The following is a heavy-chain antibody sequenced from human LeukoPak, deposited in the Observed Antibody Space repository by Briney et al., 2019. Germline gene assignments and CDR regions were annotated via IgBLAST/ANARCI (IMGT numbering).Heavy chain of an antibody. J-gene: IGHJ4*02. CDR2: ISGSGGST. D-gene: IGHD6-13*01. Sequence: PGGSLRLSCAASGFTFSSYAMSWVRQAPGKGLEWVSAISGSGGSTYYADSVKGRFTISRDNSKNTLYLQMNSLRAEDTAVYYCAKELSPYVGAAGTVYFDYWGQGTLVTVSS. CDR3: AKELSPYVGAAGTVYFDY. CDR1: GFTFSSYA. V-gene: IGHV3-23*01.